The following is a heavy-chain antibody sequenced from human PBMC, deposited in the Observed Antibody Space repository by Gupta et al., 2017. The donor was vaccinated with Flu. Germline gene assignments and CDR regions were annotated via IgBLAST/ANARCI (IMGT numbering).Heavy chain of an antibody. CDR3: AGTIAAGPGAY. V-gene: IGHV3-7*01. Sequence: GVRQAPGKGLEWLANIKQDGSQTYYVDSVRGRFTISRDNAKNSLYLQMNSLRADDSAIYYCAGTIAAGPGAYWGQGTLVTVSS. CDR2: IKQDGSQT. D-gene: IGHD3-3*01. J-gene: IGHJ4*02.